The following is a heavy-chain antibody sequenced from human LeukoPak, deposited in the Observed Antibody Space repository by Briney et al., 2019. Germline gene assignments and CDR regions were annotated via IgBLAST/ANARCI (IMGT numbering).Heavy chain of an antibody. V-gene: IGHV3-23*01. CDR1: GFTFSSYS. J-gene: IGHJ4*03. D-gene: IGHD2-2*01. CDR3: AKDGDIVVVPAANGIDY. Sequence: RPGGSLRLSCAASGFTFSSYSMNWVRQAPGKGLEWVSAISGSGGSTYYADSVKGRFTISRDNSKNTLYLQMNSLRAEDTAVYYCAKDGDIVVVPAANGIDYWGQGTTVTVSS. CDR2: ISGSGGST.